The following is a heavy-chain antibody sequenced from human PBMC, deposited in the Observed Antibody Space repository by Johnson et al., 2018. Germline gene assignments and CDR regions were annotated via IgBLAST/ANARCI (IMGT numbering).Heavy chain of an antibody. CDR2: ISYDGSNK. D-gene: IGHD3-3*01. Sequence: QVQLVESGGGVVQPGRSLRLSCAASGFTFSSYGMHWVRQAPGKGLEWVAVISYDGSNKYYADSVKGRFTISRDNSKNTLYLQMNSLRAEDTAVYYCAKQTSLNYDVWSGNYRGDYYYYYMDVWGKGTTVTGSS. J-gene: IGHJ6*03. V-gene: IGHV3-30*18. CDR1: GFTFSSYG. CDR3: AKQTSLNYDVWSGNYRGDYYYYYMDV.